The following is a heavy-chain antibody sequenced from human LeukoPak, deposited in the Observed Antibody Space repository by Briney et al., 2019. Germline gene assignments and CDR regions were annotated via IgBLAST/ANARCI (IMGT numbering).Heavy chain of an antibody. Sequence: GASLRLSCAASVFTFSSYAMSCVRHAPGKGLEWVSAISGSGGSTYYADSVKGRFTISRNNSKNTLYLQMNSLRAEDTAVYYCAKDPGCTSCFHGFDPWGQGTLVTVSS. CDR1: VFTFSSYA. CDR2: ISGSGGST. CDR3: AKDPGCTSCFHGFDP. V-gene: IGHV3-23*01. J-gene: IGHJ5*02. D-gene: IGHD2-2*01.